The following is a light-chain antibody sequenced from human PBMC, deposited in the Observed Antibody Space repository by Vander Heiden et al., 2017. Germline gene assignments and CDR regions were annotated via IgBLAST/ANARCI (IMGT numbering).Light chain of an antibody. Sequence: DIVLTQSPDSLAVSLSERATINCKSSQSVLDSSKGQNHLAWYQQQPGQPPQVLIYWASTRESGVPDRFSASGSATDFTLTISRLQAEDVAVYYCQQYYSAPLSFGGGTRVEI. V-gene: IGKV4-1*01. J-gene: IGKJ4*01. CDR3: QQYYSAPLS. CDR1: QSVLDSSKGQNH. CDR2: WAS.